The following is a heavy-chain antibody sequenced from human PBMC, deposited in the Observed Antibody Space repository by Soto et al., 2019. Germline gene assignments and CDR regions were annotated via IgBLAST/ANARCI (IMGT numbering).Heavy chain of an antibody. V-gene: IGHV3-30-3*01. D-gene: IGHD6-19*01. J-gene: IGHJ4*02. CDR3: ARDPYSSGWSDY. CDR2: ISYDGSNK. Sequence: QVQLVESGGGVVQPGRSLRLSCAASGFTFSSYAMHWVRQAPGKGLEGVAVISYDGSNKYYADSVKGRFTISRDNSKNTLYLQMNSLRAEDTAVYYCARDPYSSGWSDYWGQGTLVTVSS. CDR1: GFTFSSYA.